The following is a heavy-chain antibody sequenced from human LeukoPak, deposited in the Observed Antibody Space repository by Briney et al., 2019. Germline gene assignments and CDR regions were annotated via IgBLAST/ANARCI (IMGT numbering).Heavy chain of an antibody. V-gene: IGHV3-53*01. CDR1: GFTVSTHY. D-gene: IGHD5-12*01. CDR2: IYSDGST. J-gene: IGHJ6*02. Sequence: GGSLRLSCAASGFTVSTHYMTWVRQAPGKGLEWASVIYSDGSTYYADSVKGRFTISRDNSKNTLYLQMNSLRAEDTAVYFCARARSGYDYYYYYAMDVWGLGTTVTVSS. CDR3: ARARSGYDYYYYYAMDV.